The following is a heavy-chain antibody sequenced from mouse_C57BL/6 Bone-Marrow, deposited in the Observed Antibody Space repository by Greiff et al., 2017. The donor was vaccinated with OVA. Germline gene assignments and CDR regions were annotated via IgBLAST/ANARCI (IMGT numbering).Heavy chain of an antibody. CDR3: AREMAYYTDYYAMDY. CDR2: ISSGSSTI. V-gene: IGHV5-17*01. D-gene: IGHD2-12*01. CDR1: GFTFSDYG. J-gene: IGHJ4*01. Sequence: VESGGGLVKPGGSLKLSCAASGFTFSDYGMHWVRQAPEKGLEWVAYISSGSSTIYYADTVKGRFTISRDNAKNTLFLQMTSLRSEDTAMYYCAREMAYYTDYYAMDYWGQGTSVTVSS.